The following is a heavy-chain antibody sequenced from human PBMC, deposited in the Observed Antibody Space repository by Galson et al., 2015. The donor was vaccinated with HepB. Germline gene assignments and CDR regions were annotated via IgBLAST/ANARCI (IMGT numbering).Heavy chain of an antibody. J-gene: IGHJ4*02. CDR2: IVVGSGNT. V-gene: IGHV1-58*01. D-gene: IGHD1-26*01. Sequence: SVKVSCKASGFTFTSSAVQWVRQARGQRLEWIGWIVVGSGNTNYAQKFQERVTMTRDMSTSTAYMELRSLRSEDTAVYYCAAETGATRPFDYWGQGTLVTVSS. CDR3: AAETGATRPFDY. CDR1: GFTFTSSA.